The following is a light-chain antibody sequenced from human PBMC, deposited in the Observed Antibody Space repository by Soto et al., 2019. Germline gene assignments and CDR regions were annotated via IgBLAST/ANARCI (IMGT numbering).Light chain of an antibody. CDR3: MESTPWPYT. CDR2: KVS. J-gene: IGKJ2*01. Sequence: DVVMSQSPLSLPVTLGQPASISCRSSQSLLYTDGNTYLNWFQQRPGQSPRRLIYKVSNRDSGVPDRFSGSGSGTDFSLKINRVEAEDVGVYYCMESTPWPYTFGQGTKLEIK. CDR1: QSLLYTDGNTY. V-gene: IGKV2-30*01.